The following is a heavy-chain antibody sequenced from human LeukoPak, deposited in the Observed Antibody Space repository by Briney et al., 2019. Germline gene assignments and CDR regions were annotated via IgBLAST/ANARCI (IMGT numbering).Heavy chain of an antibody. CDR2: ISGSGGST. CDR3: ATQRPYYYDSSGPYDY. J-gene: IGHJ4*02. D-gene: IGHD3-22*01. CDR1: GFTFSSYS. V-gene: IGHV3-23*01. Sequence: GGSLRLSCAASGFTFSSYSMSWVRQAPGKGLEWVSAISGSGGSTYYADSVKGRFTISRDNSKNTLYLQMNSLRAEDTAVYYCATQRPYYYDSSGPYDYWGQGTLVTVSS.